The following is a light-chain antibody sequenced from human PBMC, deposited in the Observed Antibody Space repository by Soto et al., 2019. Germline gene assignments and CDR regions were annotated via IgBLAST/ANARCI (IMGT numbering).Light chain of an antibody. V-gene: IGKV3-20*01. CDR3: QQYAYSPIT. Sequence: EVVLTQSPGTLSLSLGERATLSCRASQSIARSYLAWYQQKPGQAPRLLIYDASTMAAGIPDRFSGSGSWTDFNLTISRLEPEDLAVFYCQQYAYSPITFGQGTRLEI. CDR2: DAS. CDR1: QSIARSY. J-gene: IGKJ5*01.